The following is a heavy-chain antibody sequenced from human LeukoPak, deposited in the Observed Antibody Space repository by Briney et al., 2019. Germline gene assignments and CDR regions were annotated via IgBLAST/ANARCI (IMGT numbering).Heavy chain of an antibody. CDR2: TYYRSKWKS. D-gene: IGHD2/OR15-2a*01. J-gene: IGHJ4*02. Sequence: SQTLSLTCAISGDSVSSNTAAWNWIRQSPSRGLEWLGRTYYRSKWKSDYAVSLRGRINISPDTSKNQFSLQLNSVSPGDTAVYYCARLVGNSPDYWGQGALVTVSS. V-gene: IGHV6-1*01. CDR1: GDSVSSNTAA. CDR3: ARLVGNSPDY.